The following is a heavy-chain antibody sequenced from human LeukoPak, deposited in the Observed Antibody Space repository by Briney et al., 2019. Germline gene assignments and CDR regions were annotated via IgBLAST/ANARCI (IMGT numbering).Heavy chain of an antibody. J-gene: IGHJ4*02. V-gene: IGHV3-23*01. D-gene: IGHD5-24*01. CDR1: GFTFSSYA. CDR3: AKRLRDGYNSPIDY. CDR2: ISGSGTST. Sequence: GGSLRLSCAASGFTFSSYAMNWVRQAPGKGLEWVSAISGSGTSTYYADSVKGRFTMSRDNSMNTLYLQMNSLRAEDTALYYCAKRLRDGYNSPIDYWGQGTLVTVSS.